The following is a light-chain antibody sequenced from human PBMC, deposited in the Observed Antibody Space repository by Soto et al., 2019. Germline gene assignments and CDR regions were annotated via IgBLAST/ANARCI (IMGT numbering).Light chain of an antibody. Sequence: DIQMTQSPSSLSASVGDRVTITCRASQGISIYLAWYQQKPGKVPKLLIYAASSVQSGVPSRFSGSGSGTDFTLTISSLQPEDVATYYCQKYNSAPLTFGPGTKVDIK. V-gene: IGKV1-27*01. J-gene: IGKJ3*01. CDR3: QKYNSAPLT. CDR1: QGISIY. CDR2: AAS.